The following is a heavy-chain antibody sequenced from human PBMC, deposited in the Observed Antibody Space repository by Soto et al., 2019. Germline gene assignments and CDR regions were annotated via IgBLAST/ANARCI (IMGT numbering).Heavy chain of an antibody. J-gene: IGHJ4*02. CDR1: GYTFTSYY. D-gene: IGHD6-25*01. CDR3: VMQRGGVVY. V-gene: IGHV1-46*01. CDR2: INPSSGSI. Sequence: GASVKVSCKASGYTFTSYYMHWVRQAPGQGLEWMGIINPSSGSISYAQKFQGRVTMTRDTSISTAYMDLSRLRSDDTAVYYCVMQRGGVVYWGQGTLVTVSS.